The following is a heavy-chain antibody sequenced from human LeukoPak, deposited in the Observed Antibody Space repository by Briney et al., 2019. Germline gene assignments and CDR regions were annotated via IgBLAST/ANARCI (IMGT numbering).Heavy chain of an antibody. D-gene: IGHD6-19*01. CDR1: GYTFTSYW. Sequence: GESLKISCKGSGYTFTSYWIGWVRQMPGKGLEWMGIIYPGDSDSRYSPSFQGQVTISADKSISAAYLQWSSLKASDTAIYYCARLVEVAGRLDYWGQGAPVIVSS. CDR3: ARLVEVAGRLDY. CDR2: IYPGDSDS. J-gene: IGHJ4*02. V-gene: IGHV5-51*01.